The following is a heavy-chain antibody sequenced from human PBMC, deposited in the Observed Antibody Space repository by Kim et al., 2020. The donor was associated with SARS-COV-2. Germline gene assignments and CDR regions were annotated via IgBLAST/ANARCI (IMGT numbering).Heavy chain of an antibody. Sequence: SETLSLTCTVSGGSISSYYWSWIRQPPGKGLEWIGYIYYSGSTNYNPSLKSRVTISVDTSKNQFSLKLSSVTAADTAVYYCARGANVDTAMVGPPAIDYWGQGTLVTVSS. J-gene: IGHJ4*02. CDR3: ARGANVDTAMVGPPAIDY. D-gene: IGHD5-18*01. CDR1: GGSISSYY. CDR2: IYYSGST. V-gene: IGHV4-59*01.